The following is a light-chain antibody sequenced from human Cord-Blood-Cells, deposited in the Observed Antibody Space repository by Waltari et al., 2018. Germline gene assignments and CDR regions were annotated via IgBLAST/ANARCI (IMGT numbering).Light chain of an antibody. CDR2: DVS. Sequence: QSALTQPASGSGSPGPSITISCTGTSSDVGGYNYVSWYQQHPGKAPKLMIYDVSNGPSGVSNRFSGSKSGNTASLTISGLQAEDEADYYCSSYTSSSTWVFGGGTKLTVL. CDR3: SSYTSSSTWV. CDR1: SSDVGGYNY. J-gene: IGLJ3*02. V-gene: IGLV2-14*03.